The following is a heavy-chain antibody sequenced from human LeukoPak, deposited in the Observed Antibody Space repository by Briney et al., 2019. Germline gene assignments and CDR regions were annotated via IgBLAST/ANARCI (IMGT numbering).Heavy chain of an antibody. V-gene: IGHV3-11*01. CDR2: ISTRVNTI. Sequence: GGSLRLSCTAPGFSFSDYYMSWIRQTPGEGLEWVSYISTRVNTIQYTDSVKGRLIISRYNYKTTMYLQMKSLRADDTAVYYCAKSYNNPTVAIRVRGVIPYFDSWGEGSLVTVSS. D-gene: IGHD3-10*01. CDR3: AKSYNNPTVAIRVRGVIPYFDS. CDR1: GFSFSDYY. J-gene: IGHJ4*02.